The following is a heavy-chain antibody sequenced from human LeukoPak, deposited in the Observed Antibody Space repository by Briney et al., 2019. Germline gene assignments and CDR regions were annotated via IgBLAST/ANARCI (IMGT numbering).Heavy chain of an antibody. CDR3: ARGLGIAAAIYYNGMDV. D-gene: IGHD6-13*01. Sequence: PGGSLRLSCAASGFTVRSNYMSWVRQAPGKGPQWVSVISGGGRTYYADSVKGRFNISRDDFRNTLDLQMSSLRAEDTAVYYCARGLGIAAAIYYNGMDVWGQGTTVTVSS. J-gene: IGHJ6*02. CDR2: ISGGGRT. CDR1: GFTVRSNY. V-gene: IGHV3-66*01.